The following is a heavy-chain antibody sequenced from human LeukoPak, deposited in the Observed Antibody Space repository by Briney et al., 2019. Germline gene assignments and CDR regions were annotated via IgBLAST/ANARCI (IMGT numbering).Heavy chain of an antibody. D-gene: IGHD5-12*01. CDR1: GFTFSSYD. V-gene: IGHV3-23*01. Sequence: QAGGSLRLSCAASGFTFSSYDMSWVRQAPGKGLERVSGISGSTFYAESVKGRFTISRDTSKNTLFLQMNSLRAEDTAVYFCAKAGYGGYLGGYFDYWGQGTLVTVSS. J-gene: IGHJ4*02. CDR3: AKAGYGGYLGGYFDY. CDR2: ISGST.